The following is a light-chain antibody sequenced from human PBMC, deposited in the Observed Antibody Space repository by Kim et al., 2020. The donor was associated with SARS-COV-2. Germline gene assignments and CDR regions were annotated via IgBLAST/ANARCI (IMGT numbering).Light chain of an antibody. J-gene: IGKJ4*01. CDR1: QGIVTY. CDR3: QQFHSPLS. Sequence: DIQLTQSPSFLSASVGDRVTLTCRASQGIVTYLAWYQQKPGKAPNLLIYGASILQSGVPSRFRGSGSGTKFTLTISSLQPEDFATYYCQQFHSPLSFGGGTKVEI. CDR2: GAS. V-gene: IGKV1-9*01.